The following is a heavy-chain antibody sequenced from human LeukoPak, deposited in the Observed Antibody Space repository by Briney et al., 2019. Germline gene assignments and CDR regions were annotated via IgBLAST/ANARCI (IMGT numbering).Heavy chain of an antibody. CDR2: IYGNAGRT. Sequence: GGSLRLSCVVSGFTFNRCWMNWVRQAPGKGLEWVSGIYGNAGRTFYADSVKGRFTMSRDNSKSTLYLQMDSLRVEDTAIYYCARAGSDNYYSGVNYWGQGTLVTVSS. CDR1: GFTFNRCW. CDR3: ARAGSDNYYSGVNY. D-gene: IGHD3-22*01. V-gene: IGHV3-23*01. J-gene: IGHJ4*02.